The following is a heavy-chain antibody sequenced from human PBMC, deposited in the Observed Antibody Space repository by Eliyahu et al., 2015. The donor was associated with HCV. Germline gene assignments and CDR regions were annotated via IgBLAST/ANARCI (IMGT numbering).Heavy chain of an antibody. Sequence: QVQLVQSGAEVKXPGASVXVSCKASGYTFTTYDXXWVXLATGQGFEWMGXMNPTSGDTGYAQKFQGRVTMTRNTSISTAYMELSSLGSEDTAVYYCARGRDHITIFGVGDYWGQGSLVTVSS. CDR2: MNPTSGDT. V-gene: IGHV1-8*01. D-gene: IGHD3-3*01. J-gene: IGHJ4*02. CDR1: GYTFTTYD. CDR3: ARGRDHITIFGVGDY.